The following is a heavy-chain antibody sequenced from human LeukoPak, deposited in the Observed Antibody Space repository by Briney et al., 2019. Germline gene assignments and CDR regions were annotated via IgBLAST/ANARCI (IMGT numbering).Heavy chain of an antibody. Sequence: GGSLRLSCAASGFTFSSYSMNWVRQAPGKGLEWVSSISSSSSYIYYADSVKGRFTISRDNAKNSLYLQMNSLRAEDTAVYYCAKDRGAYYGSGSYPAYYYYGMDVWGQGTTVTVSS. CDR3: AKDRGAYYGSGSYPAYYYYGMDV. J-gene: IGHJ6*02. V-gene: IGHV3-21*04. D-gene: IGHD3-10*01. CDR1: GFTFSSYS. CDR2: ISSSSSYI.